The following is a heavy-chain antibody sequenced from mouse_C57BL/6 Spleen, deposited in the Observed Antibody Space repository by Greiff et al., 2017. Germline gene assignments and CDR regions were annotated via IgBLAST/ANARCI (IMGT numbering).Heavy chain of an antibody. CDR3: ARGKLHYAMDY. Sequence: EVKLVESGGGLVKPGGSLKLSCAASGFTFSDYGMHWVRQAPEKGLEWVAYISSGSSTIYYADTVKGRFTISRDNAKNTLFLQMTSLRAEDTAMYYCARGKLHYAMDYWGQGTSVTVSS. CDR1: GFTFSDYG. V-gene: IGHV5-17*01. J-gene: IGHJ4*01. CDR2: ISSGSSTI. D-gene: IGHD1-1*01.